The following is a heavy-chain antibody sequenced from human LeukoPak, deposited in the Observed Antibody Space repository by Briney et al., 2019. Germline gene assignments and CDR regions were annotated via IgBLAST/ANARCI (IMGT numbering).Heavy chain of an antibody. CDR1: GGSISSYY. V-gene: IGHV4-4*07. Sequence: PSETLSLTCTVSGGSISSYYWSWIRQPAGKGLEWIGRIYTSGSTNYNPSLKSRVTMSVDTSKNQFSLKLSSVTAADTAVYYCARDRSPHYDFWSGYSGGNSYYFDYWGQGTLVTVSS. D-gene: IGHD3-3*01. CDR3: ARDRSPHYDFWSGYSGGNSYYFDY. J-gene: IGHJ4*02. CDR2: IYTSGST.